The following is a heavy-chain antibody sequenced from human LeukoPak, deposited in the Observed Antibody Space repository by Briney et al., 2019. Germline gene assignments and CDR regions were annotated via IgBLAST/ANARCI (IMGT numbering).Heavy chain of an antibody. J-gene: IGHJ4*02. V-gene: IGHV3-9*01. CDR1: GFTFYDYA. Sequence: GRSLRLSCTPSGFTFYDYAMHWVRQVPGKGLEWVSGITWNSVNIGYADSVRGRFTISRDNAKNSLYLQMNSLRAEDTALYYCAKDKAMAGFYYFDYWGQGTLVTVSS. D-gene: IGHD6-19*01. CDR2: ITWNSVNI. CDR3: AKDKAMAGFYYFDY.